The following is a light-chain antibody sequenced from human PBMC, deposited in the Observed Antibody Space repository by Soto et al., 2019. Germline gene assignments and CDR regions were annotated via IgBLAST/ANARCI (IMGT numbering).Light chain of an antibody. CDR3: AAWDDSLNGPV. Sequence: QSVLTQPPSASGTPGQRVTSSCSGSSSNIGSNTVNWDQQLPGTAPKLLIYSNNQRPSGVPDRFSGSKSGTSASLAISGLQSEDEADYYCAAWDDSLNGPVFGGGTKLTVL. J-gene: IGLJ2*01. V-gene: IGLV1-44*01. CDR2: SNN. CDR1: SSNIGSNT.